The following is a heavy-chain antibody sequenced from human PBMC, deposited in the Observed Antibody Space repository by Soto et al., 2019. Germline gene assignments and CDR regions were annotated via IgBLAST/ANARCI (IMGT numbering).Heavy chain of an antibody. D-gene: IGHD2-21*01. CDR2: ISRDGSTM. CDR3: VGEVASGY. CDR1: GVTLSNFG. V-gene: IGHV3-30*03. J-gene: IGHJ4*02. Sequence: QVQLVESGGGVVQPGRSLRLSCAASGVTLSNFGMHWVRQAPGKGLEWVAVISRDGSTMFHADSVKGRFTISRDSSRNTLYLQMNSLRAEDTAVDHCVGEVASGYCGQGTLVTVSS.